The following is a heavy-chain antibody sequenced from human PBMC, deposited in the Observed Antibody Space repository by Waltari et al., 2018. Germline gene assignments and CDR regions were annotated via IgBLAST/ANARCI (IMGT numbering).Heavy chain of an antibody. Sequence: QVQLQQWGAGLLKPSETLSLTCAVYGGSFSGYYWSWIRQPPGKGLEWIGEINHSGSTNYNPSLKSRVTKSVDTSKNQFSLKLSSVTAADTAVYYCARQADGGSYYYYMDVWGKGTTVTISS. CDR3: ARQADGGSYYYYMDV. J-gene: IGHJ6*03. CDR1: GGSFSGYY. V-gene: IGHV4-34*01. CDR2: INHSGST. D-gene: IGHD3-16*01.